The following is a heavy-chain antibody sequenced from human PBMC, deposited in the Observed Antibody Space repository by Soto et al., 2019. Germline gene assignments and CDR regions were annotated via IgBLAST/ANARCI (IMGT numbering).Heavy chain of an antibody. Sequence: RGESLKISCKGSGYSFTSYWIGWVRQMPGKGLEWMGIIYPGDSDTRYSPSFQGQVTISADKSISTAYLQWSSLKASDTAMYYCARRLDGGRDYYGMDVWGQGTTVTVSS. V-gene: IGHV5-51*01. CDR1: GYSFTSYW. CDR3: ARRLDGGRDYYGMDV. CDR2: IYPGDSDT. J-gene: IGHJ6*02. D-gene: IGHD2-15*01.